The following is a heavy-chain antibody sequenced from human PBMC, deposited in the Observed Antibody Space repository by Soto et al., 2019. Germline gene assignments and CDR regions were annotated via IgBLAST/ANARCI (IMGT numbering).Heavy chain of an antibody. J-gene: IGHJ5*02. CDR3: ARVVPGAEAWFGP. D-gene: IGHD2-2*01. CDR1: GYTFSNYG. CDR2: ISLYSDGT. Sequence: QVPLVQSGGEVKRPGASVKVSCKTSGYTFSNYGITWVRQAPGQPLEWLGWISLYSDGTNYAQKFQGRVSMTTDTSTTTDYMELRSLRSDDTAVYYCARVVPGAEAWFGPWCQGTLVTVSS. V-gene: IGHV1-18*01.